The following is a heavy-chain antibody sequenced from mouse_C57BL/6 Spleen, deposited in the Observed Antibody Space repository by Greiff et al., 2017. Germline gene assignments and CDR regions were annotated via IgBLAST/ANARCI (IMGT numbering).Heavy chain of an antibody. CDR3: ARPIVTHEGYFDV. D-gene: IGHD2-12*01. CDR1: GYTFTSYW. Sequence: VQLPQSGAELAKPGASVKLSCKASGYTFTSYWLHWVKPRPGQGLEWIGYIHPSSGYPKYNQKFTDKATLTADKSSSTAYMQLSSRTSEESAVDYCARPIVTHEGYFDVWGTGTTVTVAS. V-gene: IGHV1-7*01. J-gene: IGHJ1*03. CDR2: IHPSSGYP.